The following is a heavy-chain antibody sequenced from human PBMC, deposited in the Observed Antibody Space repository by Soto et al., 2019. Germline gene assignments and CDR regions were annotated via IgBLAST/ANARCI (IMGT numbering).Heavy chain of an antibody. Sequence: SETLSLTCTVSGGFISSYYWSWIRQSPGKGLEWIGYTHHTGSTNYNPSLKSRVTMSLDTSRNQFSLKLYSVTAADTAMYYCARSIDSSGYYFSNCCGQGTLLTVSS. J-gene: IGHJ4*02. D-gene: IGHD3-22*01. CDR2: THHTGST. V-gene: IGHV4-59*01. CDR3: ARSIDSSGYYFSNC. CDR1: GGFISSYY.